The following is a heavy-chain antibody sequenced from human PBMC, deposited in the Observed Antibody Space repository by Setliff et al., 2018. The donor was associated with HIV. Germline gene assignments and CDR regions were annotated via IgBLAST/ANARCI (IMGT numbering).Heavy chain of an antibody. CDR1: RFTFSNSG. V-gene: IGHV3-30*02. CDR3: AKDRATVTIYYYYMDV. D-gene: IGHD4-17*01. Sequence: PGGSLRLSCAAPRFTFSNSGMHWVRQAPGKGLEWVAFIRFDGSNQYYADSVKGRFTISRDNSKNTLYLQMNSLRTEDTAVYYCAKDRATVTIYYYYMDVWGKGTTVTVSS. J-gene: IGHJ6*03. CDR2: IRFDGSNQ.